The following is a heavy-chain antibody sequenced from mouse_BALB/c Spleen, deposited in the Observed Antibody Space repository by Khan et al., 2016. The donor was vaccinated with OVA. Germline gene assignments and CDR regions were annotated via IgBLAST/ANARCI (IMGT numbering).Heavy chain of an antibody. CDR3: ANGNYGWFAY. CDR1: GFTFSSFV. Sequence: EVELVESGGGLVEPGGSLKLSCAASGFTFSSFVMSWVRQTPEKRLEWVATISSAATYTYYPDSVKGRFTISRDNATNTLYLQMTSLQSDDPAIYYCANGNYGWFAYWGQGTLVTVST. CDR2: ISSAATYT. D-gene: IGHD2-1*01. J-gene: IGHJ3*01. V-gene: IGHV5-9-1*01.